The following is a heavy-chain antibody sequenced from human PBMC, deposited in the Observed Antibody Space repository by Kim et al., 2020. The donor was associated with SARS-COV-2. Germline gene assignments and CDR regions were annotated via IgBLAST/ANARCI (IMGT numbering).Heavy chain of an antibody. CDR2: IYYSGST. D-gene: IGHD1-26*01. CDR1: GGSISSSSYY. J-gene: IGHJ5*02. V-gene: IGHV4-39*01. CDR3: ARQVGAIDIGWFDP. Sequence: SETLSLTCTVSGGSISSSSYYWGWIRQPPGKGLEWIGSIYYSGSTYYNPSLKSRVTISVDTSKNQFSLKLSSVTAADTAVYYCARQVGAIDIGWFDPWGQGTLVTVSS.